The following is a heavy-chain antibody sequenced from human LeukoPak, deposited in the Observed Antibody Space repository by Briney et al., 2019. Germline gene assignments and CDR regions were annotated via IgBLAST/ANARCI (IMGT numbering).Heavy chain of an antibody. CDR2: ISLAGQT. D-gene: IGHD1-26*01. V-gene: IGHV4/OR15-8*02. Sequence: SETLSLTCGVSGGSISGTNWWSRVRQPPGQGLEWIGEISLAGQTNYNPSLNGRVTMSLDKSSNQLSLHLTSVTAADTATYFCSRESGPFCPFGYWGQGTLVIVSS. CDR1: GGSISGTNW. CDR3: SRESGPFCPFGY. J-gene: IGHJ4*02.